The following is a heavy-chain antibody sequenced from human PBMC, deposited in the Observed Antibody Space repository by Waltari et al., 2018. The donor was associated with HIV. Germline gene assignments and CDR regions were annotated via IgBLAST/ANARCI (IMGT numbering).Heavy chain of an antibody. V-gene: IGHV4-39*01. J-gene: IGHJ4*02. CDR3: ARLEGLRGGDLIDS. Sequence: QLQLQESGPGLVKPSETLSLTCTVSGGSISSPYHYWGWLRQPPGKGLEWIGSIYYSGSTYYNPSLKSRVTISVDTSKNQFSLKLSSVTAADTAVYYCARLEGLRGGDLIDSWGQGTLVTVSS. D-gene: IGHD2-21*02. CDR2: IYYSGST. CDR1: GGSISSPYHY.